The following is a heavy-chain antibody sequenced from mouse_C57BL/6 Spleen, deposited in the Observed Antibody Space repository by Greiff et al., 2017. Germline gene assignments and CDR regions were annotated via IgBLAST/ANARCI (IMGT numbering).Heavy chain of an antibody. Sequence: EVKLVESGGGLVKPGGSLKLSCAASGFTFSDYGMHWVRQAPEKGLEWVAYISSGSGTIYYADTVKGRFTITRDNAKNTLFLQMTSLRSEDTAMYYCARDLVYCDGYYAMDYWGQGTSVTVSS. D-gene: IGHD2-4*01. J-gene: IGHJ4*01. CDR1: GFTFSDYG. CDR3: ARDLVYCDGYYAMDY. CDR2: ISSGSGTI. V-gene: IGHV5-17*01.